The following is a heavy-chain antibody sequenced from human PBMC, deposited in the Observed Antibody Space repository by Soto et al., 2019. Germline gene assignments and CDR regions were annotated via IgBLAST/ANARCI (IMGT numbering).Heavy chain of an antibody. D-gene: IGHD5-12*01. CDR3: AAGVGLPRYY. V-gene: IGHV4-30-2*01. J-gene: IGHJ4*02. Sequence: QLQLQESGSGLVKPSQTLSLTCAVSGGSISSGGYSWSWIRQPPGKGLEWIGYIYHSGSTYYNPSPTTRVTISVDRSKNQFSLKLSSVTAADTAVYYCAAGVGLPRYYWGQGTLVTVSS. CDR1: GGSISSGGYS. CDR2: IYHSGST.